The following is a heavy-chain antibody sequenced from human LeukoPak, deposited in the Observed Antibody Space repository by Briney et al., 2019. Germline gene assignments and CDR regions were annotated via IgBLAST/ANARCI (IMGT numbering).Heavy chain of an antibody. CDR1: GFTFSAYA. CDR3: ARDLHYDVAIDY. J-gene: IGHJ4*03. V-gene: IGHV3-23*01. D-gene: IGHD5-12*01. Sequence: QPGGSLRLSCEASGFTFSAYAMTWVRQAPGKGLEWVSSIGSDDKAHYSESVKGRFAISRDNSKNTLFLQLHNLRLEDTALYYCARDLHYDVAIDYWGQGTTVTVSS. CDR2: IGSDDKA.